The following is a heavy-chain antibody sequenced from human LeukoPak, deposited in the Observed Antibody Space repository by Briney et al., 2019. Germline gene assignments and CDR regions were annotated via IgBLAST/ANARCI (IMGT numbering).Heavy chain of an antibody. Sequence: GGSLRLSCAASGFTFSCYGMHWVRQAPGKGLEWVAFIRYDGSNKYYADSVKGRFTISRDNSKNTLYLQMNSLRAEDTAVYYCATDIVVVIAPHDYWGQGTLVTVSS. J-gene: IGHJ4*02. V-gene: IGHV3-30*02. D-gene: IGHD2-21*01. CDR1: GFTFSCYG. CDR2: IRYDGSNK. CDR3: ATDIVVVIAPHDY.